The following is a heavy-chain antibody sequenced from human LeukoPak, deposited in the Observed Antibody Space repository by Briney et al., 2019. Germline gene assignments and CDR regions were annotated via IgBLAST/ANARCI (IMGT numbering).Heavy chain of an antibody. D-gene: IGHD3-10*01. CDR1: RLTLRNYS. J-gene: IGHJ4*02. CDR2: ISRSDSYI. Sequence: GGSLRLSCAASRLTLRNYSFNWVRQAPGTGLEWVSSISRSDSYIQYGDSVKGRVTISRDNAKNSLYLQMNSLRAEDTAVYYCARDATYYYGSGSHDYWGQGTLVTVSS. V-gene: IGHV3-21*01. CDR3: ARDATYYYGSGSHDY.